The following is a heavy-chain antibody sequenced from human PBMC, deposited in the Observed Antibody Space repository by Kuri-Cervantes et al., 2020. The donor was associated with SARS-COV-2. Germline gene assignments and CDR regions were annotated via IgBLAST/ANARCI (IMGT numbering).Heavy chain of an antibody. CDR2: IYYSGDT. J-gene: IGHJ4*02. CDR3: ARGYRYISGRFDY. CDR1: GDSISSGDYY. V-gene: IGHV4-30-4*08. Sequence: LRLCCIVSGDSISSGDYYWIWIRQPPGKGLEWIGYIYYSGDTYYNPSLKSRVITSVDASKTQFSLKLTSVTAADTAVYYCARGYRYISGRFDYWGQGTLVTVSS. D-gene: IGHD5-18*01.